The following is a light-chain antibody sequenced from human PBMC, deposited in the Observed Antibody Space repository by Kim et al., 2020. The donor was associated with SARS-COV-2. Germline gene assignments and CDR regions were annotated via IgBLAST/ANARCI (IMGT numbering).Light chain of an antibody. J-gene: IGKJ2*01. CDR3: QHRSSWPMYT. CDR1: QSLTSY. Sequence: EIMLTQSPATLSLSPGDRATLSCRASQSLTSYLAWYQQKPGQAPRLLIYDASDRAPGIPARFSGSGSGTDFTLTISSLDPEDFAVYYCQHRSSWPMYTFGQGTKLEI. V-gene: IGKV3-11*01. CDR2: DAS.